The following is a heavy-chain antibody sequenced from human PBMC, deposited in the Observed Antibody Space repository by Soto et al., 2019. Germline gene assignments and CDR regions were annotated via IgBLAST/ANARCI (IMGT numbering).Heavy chain of an antibody. Sequence: EVQLLESGGGLVQPGGSLRLSCAASGFTFSTHAISWVRQAPGNGLEWVSTISGSGDNTFYADSVKGRVTISRDNSKNTLYLQINSLRAEDTAVYFCAKVPRSGEAPYYGLDVWGQGTTVTVSS. CDR2: ISGSGDNT. J-gene: IGHJ6*02. CDR1: GFTFSTHA. CDR3: AKVPRSGEAPYYGLDV. D-gene: IGHD7-27*01. V-gene: IGHV3-23*01.